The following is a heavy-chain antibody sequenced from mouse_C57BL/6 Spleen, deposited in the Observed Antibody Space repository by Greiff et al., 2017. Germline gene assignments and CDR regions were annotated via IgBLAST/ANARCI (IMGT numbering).Heavy chain of an antibody. V-gene: IGHV5-16*01. J-gene: IGHJ1*03. CDR2: INSDGSST. D-gene: IGHD1-1*01. CDR3: ARDGGLRSWYFDV. CDR1: GFTFSDYY. Sequence: EVKLVESEGGLVQPGSSMKLSCTASGFTFSDYYMAWVRQVPEKGLEWVANINSDGSSTYYLDSLKSRFIISRDNAKNILYLQMSSLKSEDTATYYCARDGGLRSWYFDVWGTGTTVTVSS.